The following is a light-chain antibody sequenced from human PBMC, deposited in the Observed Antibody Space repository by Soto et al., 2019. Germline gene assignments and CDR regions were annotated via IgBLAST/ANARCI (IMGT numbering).Light chain of an antibody. CDR3: NSYTSNNTEV. J-gene: IGLJ2*01. CDR2: DVS. CDR1: SSDVGGYNY. V-gene: IGLV2-14*01. Sequence: QSALTQPASVSGSPGQSITISCTGTSSDVGGYNYVSWYQQHPGKAPKLMIYDVSNRPSGVSNRFSGSKSGNTASLTISGLQAKDEADYYCNSYTSNNTEVFGGGTKPTVL.